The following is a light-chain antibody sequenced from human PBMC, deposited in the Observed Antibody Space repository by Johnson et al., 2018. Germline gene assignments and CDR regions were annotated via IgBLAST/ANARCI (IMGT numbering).Light chain of an antibody. J-gene: IGLJ1*01. CDR3: GTWDSSLSAGNV. CDR1: SSNIGNNY. CDR2: ENN. V-gene: IGLV1-51*02. Sequence: QSVLTQPPSVSAAPGQKVTISCSGSSSNIGNNYVSWYQQLPGTAPKLLIYENNKRPSGIPDRFSGSKSGTSATLGITGLQTGDEADYYCGTWDSSLSAGNVLRTGPKVTVL.